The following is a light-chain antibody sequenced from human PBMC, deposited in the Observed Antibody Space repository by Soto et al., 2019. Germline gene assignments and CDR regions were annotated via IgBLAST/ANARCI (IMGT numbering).Light chain of an antibody. CDR1: RTDVDNYDY. CDR2: DVS. V-gene: IGLV2-14*03. CDR3: TSYTSSTPFYG. J-gene: IGLJ1*01. Sequence: ALTQPASVSGSPGPSIAISCTGVRTDVDNYDYVSWYQQHPGQVPQLIIYDVSNRPSGVSDRFSGSKSGNTASLTISGLQAEDEADYYCTSYTSSTPFYGFGTGTKVTVL.